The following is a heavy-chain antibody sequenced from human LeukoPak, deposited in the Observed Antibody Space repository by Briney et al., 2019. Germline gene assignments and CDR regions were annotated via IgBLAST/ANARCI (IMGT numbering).Heavy chain of an antibody. CDR3: VRGSIWSPDN. D-gene: IGHD3-10*01. V-gene: IGHV3-7*04. CDR2: IKHDGSDK. CDR1: GFTFSSYS. Sequence: GGSLRLSCAASGFTFSSYSMNWVRQAPGKGLEWVANIKHDGSDKYYPDSVKGRFTISRDNTKKSLYLQMNSLTADDTAVYYCVRGSIWSPDNWGQGTLVTVSS. J-gene: IGHJ4*02.